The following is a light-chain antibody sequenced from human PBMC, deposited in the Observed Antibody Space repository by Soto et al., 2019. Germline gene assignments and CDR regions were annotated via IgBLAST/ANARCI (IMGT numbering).Light chain of an antibody. CDR1: QSVSSSY. CDR3: QQYGFRLT. V-gene: IGKV3-20*01. Sequence: EIVLTQSPGTLSLSPGERATLSCRASQSVSSSYLAWYQQKPGQAPRLLIYGASSRATGIPDRFSGSGSGTDFTLTISRLEPEDFAVYYCQQYGFRLTFGGGTKVEIK. J-gene: IGKJ4*01. CDR2: GAS.